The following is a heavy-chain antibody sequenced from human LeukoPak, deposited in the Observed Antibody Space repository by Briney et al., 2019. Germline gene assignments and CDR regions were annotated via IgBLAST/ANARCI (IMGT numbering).Heavy chain of an antibody. Sequence: SVKVSCKASGGTFSSYAISWVRQAPGQGLEWMGGIIPIFGTANYARKFQGRVTITADESTSTAYMELSSLRSEDTAVYYCARVVIAVAGTTGFDYWGQGTLVTDSS. CDR3: ARVVIAVAGTTGFDY. CDR2: IIPIFGTA. D-gene: IGHD6-19*01. V-gene: IGHV1-69*13. CDR1: GGTFSSYA. J-gene: IGHJ4*02.